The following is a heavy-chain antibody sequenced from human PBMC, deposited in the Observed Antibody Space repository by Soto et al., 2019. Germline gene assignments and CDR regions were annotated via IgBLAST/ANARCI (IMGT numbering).Heavy chain of an antibody. CDR2: ISGSGGST. D-gene: IGHD5-12*01. CDR3: AKALSRDGYNPFDY. CDR1: GFTFSSYA. Sequence: GGALRLSCAASGFTFSSYAMSWVRQAPGKGLEWVSAISGSGGSTYYADSVKGRFTISRDNSKNTLYLQMNSLRAEDTAVYYCAKALSRDGYNPFDYWGQGTLVTVSS. V-gene: IGHV3-23*01. J-gene: IGHJ4*02.